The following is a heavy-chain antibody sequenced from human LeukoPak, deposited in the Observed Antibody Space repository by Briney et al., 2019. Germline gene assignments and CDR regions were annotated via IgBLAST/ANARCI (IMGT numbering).Heavy chain of an antibody. CDR1: GFTFSSYW. D-gene: IGHD5-24*01. V-gene: IGHV3-74*01. CDR3: AREGITLTLDY. Sequence: GGSLRLSCTASGFTFSSYWMHWVRQVPGKGLMWLTRISLDGSMTRYADSVRGRFIISRDNAKNTVYLQLNGLRAEDTAVYHCAREGITLTLDYWGQGTLVAVSS. CDR2: ISLDGSMT. J-gene: IGHJ4*02.